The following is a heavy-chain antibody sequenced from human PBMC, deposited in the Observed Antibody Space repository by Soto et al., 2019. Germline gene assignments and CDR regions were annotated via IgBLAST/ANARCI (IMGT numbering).Heavy chain of an antibody. CDR2: INAGNGNT. J-gene: IGHJ4*02. D-gene: IGHD5-18*01. CDR1: GNTFTSYA. CDR3: ARDPGYSYGYK. V-gene: IGHV1-3*01. Sequence: GASVKVSCKASGNTFTSYAMHWVRQAPGQRLEWMGWINAGNGNTKYSQKFQGRVTITRDTSASTAYMELSSLRSEDTAVYYCARDPGYSYGYKWGQGTLVTVSS.